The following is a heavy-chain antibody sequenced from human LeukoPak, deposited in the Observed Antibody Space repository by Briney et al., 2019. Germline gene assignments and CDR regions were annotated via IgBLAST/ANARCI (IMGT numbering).Heavy chain of an antibody. D-gene: IGHD3-22*01. CDR2: ISGTGGST. V-gene: IGHV3-23*01. CDR1: GFTFSTYA. J-gene: IGHJ4*02. Sequence: GGSLRLSCAASGFTFSTYAVNWVRQAPGKGLEWVSTISGTGGSTYYADSVKGRFTISRDNSKNTLYLQMSSLRAEDTAVYYCAKDRGRYYDSSGFYWGYYFDSWGQGILVTVST. CDR3: AKDRGRYYDSSGFYWGYYFDS.